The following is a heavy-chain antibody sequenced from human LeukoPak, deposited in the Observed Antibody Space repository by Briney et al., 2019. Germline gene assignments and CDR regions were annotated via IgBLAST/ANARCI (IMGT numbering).Heavy chain of an antibody. Sequence: PSETLSLTCTVSGGSISNYYWSWIRQSPGRGLEWIGYIYSSGYTYYNLSLKNRVTISLDTSKKHFSLKLSSVTAADTAVYYCARGGRTWFDPWGQGTLVTVSS. J-gene: IGHJ5*02. V-gene: IGHV4-59*01. CDR1: GGSISNYY. CDR2: IYSSGYT. CDR3: ARGGRTWFDP.